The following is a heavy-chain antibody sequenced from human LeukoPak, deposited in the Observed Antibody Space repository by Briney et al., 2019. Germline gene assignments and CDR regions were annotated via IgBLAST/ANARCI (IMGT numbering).Heavy chain of an antibody. V-gene: IGHV4-30-4*01. D-gene: IGHD1-26*01. Sequence: PSETLSLTCTVSGGSISSGEYYWSWIRQPPGKGLEWIGYIYYSGSTYYNPSLKSRVTISLDTSRNQFSLNLSSVTAADTAVYYCARDQWARGGFDIWGQGTMVTVSS. CDR3: ARDQWARGGFDI. J-gene: IGHJ3*02. CDR2: IYYSGST. CDR1: GGSISSGEYY.